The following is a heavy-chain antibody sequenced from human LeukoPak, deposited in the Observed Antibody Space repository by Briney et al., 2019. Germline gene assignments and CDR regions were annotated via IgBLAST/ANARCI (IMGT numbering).Heavy chain of an antibody. CDR2: MSYDGSNK. Sequence: GRSLRLSCAASGFTFSSYGMHWVRQAPGKGLEWVAVMSYDGSNKYYADSVKGRFTISRDNSKNTLYLQMNSLRAEDTAVYYCAKGGSYYDYWGQGTLVTVSS. CDR1: GFTFSSYG. D-gene: IGHD3-16*01. CDR3: AKGGSYYDY. V-gene: IGHV3-30*18. J-gene: IGHJ4*02.